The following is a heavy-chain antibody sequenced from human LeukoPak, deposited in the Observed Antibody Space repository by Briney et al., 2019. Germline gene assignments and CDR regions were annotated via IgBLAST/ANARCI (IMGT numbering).Heavy chain of an antibody. CDR1: GGNFASYR. CDR2: IYPGDSET. J-gene: IGHJ4*02. D-gene: IGHD3-22*01. CDR3: ARRYDSSGYLYYFDY. V-gene: IGHV5-51*01. Sequence: GESLKISCKVSGGNFASYRIGWVRQMPGKGLEWMGFIYPGDSETKNSPSFQGQVTISADKSISTAYLQWSSLKASDTAMYYCARRYDSSGYLYYFDYWGQGTLVTVSS.